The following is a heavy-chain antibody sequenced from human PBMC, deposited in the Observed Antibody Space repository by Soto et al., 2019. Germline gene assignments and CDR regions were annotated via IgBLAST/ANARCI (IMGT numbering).Heavy chain of an antibody. CDR2: ITSAGST. V-gene: IGHV3-23*01. CDR1: GFTFSTYP. D-gene: IGHD6-19*01. CDR3: AKTDKFGPQSSGWANRFDS. J-gene: IGHJ4*02. Sequence: EVQLLESGGDLAQPGGSLRLICAASGFTFSTYPMTWVRQSPGKGLEWVSTITSAGSTFYGDTVKGRFTISRDNSKSTLYLQMNRLRAEDTAVDYCAKTDKFGPQSSGWANRFDSWGQGTLVTVSS.